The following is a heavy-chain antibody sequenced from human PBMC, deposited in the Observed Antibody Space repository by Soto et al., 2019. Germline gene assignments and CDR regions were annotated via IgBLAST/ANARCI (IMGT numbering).Heavy chain of an antibody. D-gene: IGHD1-26*01. J-gene: IGHJ5*02. V-gene: IGHV3-30*18. CDR3: AKNQGVELVPLATVDWFDP. CDR2: ISYDGSNK. Sequence: QPGGSLRLSCAASGFTFSSYGMHWVRQAPGKGLEWVAVISYDGSNKYYADSVKGRFTISRDNSKSTVYLELNNLSAEDTAVYHCAKNQGVELVPLATVDWFDPWGQGSVVTVSS. CDR1: GFTFSSYG.